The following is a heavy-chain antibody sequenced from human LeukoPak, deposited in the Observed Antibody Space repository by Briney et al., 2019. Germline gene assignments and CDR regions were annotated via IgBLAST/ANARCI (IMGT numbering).Heavy chain of an antibody. CDR1: GGSISTYY. Sequence: VKPSETLSLTCAVSGGSISTYYWSWIRQPPGKGLEWIGYIHYSGSSNYNPSLKSRVTISLDTSKNQFSLKLSSVTAADTAVYYCARGAAATYWGQGTLVTVSS. CDR2: IHYSGSS. V-gene: IGHV4-59*01. D-gene: IGHD6-13*01. J-gene: IGHJ4*02. CDR3: ARGAAATY.